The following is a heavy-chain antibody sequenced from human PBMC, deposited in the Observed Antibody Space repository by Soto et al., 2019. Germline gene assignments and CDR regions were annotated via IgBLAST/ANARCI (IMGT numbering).Heavy chain of an antibody. CDR1: GGTFSSYA. CDR2: IIPSFGTA. V-gene: IGHV1-69*01. D-gene: IGHD3-16*01. Sequence: QVQLVQSGAEVKKPGSSVKVSCKASGGTFSSYAISWVRQAPGQGIELMEGIIPSFGTANYAQKFQGRVTITADESTSTAYMELSSLRSEDTAVYYCAMASQIELGPYPSYYYGMDVWGQGTTVTVSS. CDR3: AMASQIELGPYPSYYYGMDV. J-gene: IGHJ6*02.